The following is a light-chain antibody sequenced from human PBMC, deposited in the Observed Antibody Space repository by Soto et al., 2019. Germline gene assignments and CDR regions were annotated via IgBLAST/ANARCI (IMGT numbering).Light chain of an antibody. CDR3: SSFTSSITYV. CDR1: SSDVGGHNS. V-gene: IGLV2-14*01. Sequence: QSVLTQPASVSGSPGQSITISCTGTSSDVGGHNSVSWYQQDPGKAPKLMIFDVSNRPSGVSNRFSGSKSGNTASLTISGLQTEDEADYYCSSFTSSITYVFGTGTQLTVL. CDR2: DVS. J-gene: IGLJ1*01.